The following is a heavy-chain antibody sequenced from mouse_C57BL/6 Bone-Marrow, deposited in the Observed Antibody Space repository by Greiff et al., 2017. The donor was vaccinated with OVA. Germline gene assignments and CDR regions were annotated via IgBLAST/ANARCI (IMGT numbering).Heavy chain of an antibody. D-gene: IGHD1-1*02. Sequence: VQLQQSGAELVRPGTSVKVSCKASGYAFTNYLIEWVKQRPGQGLEWIGVINPGSGGTNYNEKFKGKATLTADKSSSTAYMQLSSLTSEDSAVYFCARGSYDAMDYWGQGTSGTVSS. CDR2: INPGSGGT. J-gene: IGHJ4*01. CDR3: ARGSYDAMDY. CDR1: GYAFTNYL. V-gene: IGHV1-54*01.